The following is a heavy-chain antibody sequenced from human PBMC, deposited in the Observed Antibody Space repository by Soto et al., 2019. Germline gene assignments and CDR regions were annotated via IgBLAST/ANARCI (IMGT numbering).Heavy chain of an antibody. V-gene: IGHV1-3*01. CDR1: GYTFTSYA. CDR2: INAGNGNT. J-gene: IGHJ4*02. Sequence: ASVKVSCKASGYTFTSYAMHWVRQAPGQRLEWMGWINAGNGNTKYSQKFQGRVTITRDTSASTAYMELSSLRSEDTAVYYCAREGATNLRLRYFDWLLYDFDYWGQGTLVTVSS. CDR3: AREGATNLRLRYFDWLLYDFDY. D-gene: IGHD3-9*01.